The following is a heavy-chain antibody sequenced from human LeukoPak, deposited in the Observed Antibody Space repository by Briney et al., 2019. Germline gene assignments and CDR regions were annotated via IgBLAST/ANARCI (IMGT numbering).Heavy chain of an antibody. J-gene: IGHJ4*02. V-gene: IGHV3-33*08. CDR3: ARDLSDVVVVAASGAFDY. CDR1: GFTFSSYG. Sequence: PGGSLRLSCAASGFTFSSYGMHWVRQAPGKGLEWVAVIWYDGSNKYYADSVKGRFTISRDNSKNTLYLQMNSLRAEDTAVYYCARDLSDVVVVAASGAFDYWGRGTLVTVSS. CDR2: IWYDGSNK. D-gene: IGHD2-15*01.